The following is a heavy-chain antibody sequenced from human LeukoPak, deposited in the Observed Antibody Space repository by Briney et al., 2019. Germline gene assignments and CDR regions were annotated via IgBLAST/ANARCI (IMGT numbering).Heavy chain of an antibody. CDR1: GGSISSYY. CDR2: IYTSGST. D-gene: IGHD2/OR15-2a*01. V-gene: IGHV4-4*07. CDR3: ARDRPVSLSYYIDV. Sequence: KTSETLSLTCTVSGGSISSYYWSWIRQPAGKGLEWIGRIYTSGSTNYNPSLKSRVTISVDTSKNQFSLKLFSVTAADTAVYYCARDRPVSLSYYIDVWGKGTTVTISS. J-gene: IGHJ6*03.